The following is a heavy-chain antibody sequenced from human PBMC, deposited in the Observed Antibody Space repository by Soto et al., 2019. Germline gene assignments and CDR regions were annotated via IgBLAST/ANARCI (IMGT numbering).Heavy chain of an antibody. CDR3: ARGRKVVVVPAANEFDY. D-gene: IGHD2-2*01. Sequence: GYTFAGYYMHWVRQAPGQGLEWMGWINPNSGGTNYAQKFQGWVTMTRDTSISTAYMELSRLRSDDTAVYYCARGRKVVVVPAANEFDYWGQGTLVTVSS. CDR2: INPNSGGT. V-gene: IGHV1-2*04. J-gene: IGHJ4*02. CDR1: GYTFAGYY.